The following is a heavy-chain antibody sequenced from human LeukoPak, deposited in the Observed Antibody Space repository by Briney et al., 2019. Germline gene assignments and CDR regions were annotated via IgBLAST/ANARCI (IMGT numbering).Heavy chain of an antibody. CDR1: GFTFSTYS. CDR3: ARGSSGSYYTLFDY. J-gene: IGHJ4*02. D-gene: IGHD1-26*01. V-gene: IGHV3-21*01. Sequence: GGSLRLSCAASGFTFSTYSMNWVRQAPGKGLEWVSSITSSSTYIYYADSMKGRFTISRDNAKNSLYLQMDSLRAEDTAVYYCARGSSGSYYTLFDYWGQGTLVTVSS. CDR2: ITSSSTYI.